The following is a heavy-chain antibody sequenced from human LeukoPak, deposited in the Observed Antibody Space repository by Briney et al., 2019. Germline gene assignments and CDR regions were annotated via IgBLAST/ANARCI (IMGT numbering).Heavy chain of an antibody. J-gene: IGHJ4*02. CDR1: GGSISSYY. V-gene: IGHV4-59*08. CDR2: IYYSGST. Sequence: PSETLSLTCTVSGGSISSYYWSWIRQPPGKGLEWIWYIYYSGSTNYNPSLKSRVTISVDTSKKQFSLKLSYVTAADTAVYYCAKTKPKSQLRAEGTAPLDYWGQGTLVTVSS. CDR3: AKTKPKSQLRAEGTAPLDY. D-gene: IGHD1-7*01.